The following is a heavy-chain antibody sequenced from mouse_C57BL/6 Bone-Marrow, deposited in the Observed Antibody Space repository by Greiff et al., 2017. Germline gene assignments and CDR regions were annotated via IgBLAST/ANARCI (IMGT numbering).Heavy chain of an antibody. CDR3: ARDPDYDGSSYGFAY. V-gene: IGHV5S21*01. J-gene: IGHJ3*01. CDR2: ISSGGDYI. Sequence: EVKLMESGEGLVKPGGSLKLSCAASGFTFSSYAMSWVRQTPEKRLEWVAYISSGGDYIYYADTVKGRFTISRDNARNTLYLQMSSLKSEDTAMYYCARDPDYDGSSYGFAYWGQGTLVTVSA. D-gene: IGHD1-1*01. CDR1: GFTFSSYA.